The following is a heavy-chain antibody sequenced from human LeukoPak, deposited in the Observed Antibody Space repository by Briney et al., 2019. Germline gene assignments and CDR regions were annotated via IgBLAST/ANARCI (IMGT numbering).Heavy chain of an antibody. CDR2: IIGGGGME. V-gene: IGHV3-23*01. Sequence: PGGSLRLSCAASGFTFNNYAMSWVRPAPRKGLEWVSAIIGGGGMEYHANSVQGRFNISRDDFKTTLYLQMNSRRAEDTAGYYFAKDLYFAAAASPPAFDYWGQGTLVTVSS. J-gene: IGHJ4*02. CDR1: GFTFNNYA. D-gene: IGHD2-2*01. CDR3: AKDLYFAAAASPPAFDY.